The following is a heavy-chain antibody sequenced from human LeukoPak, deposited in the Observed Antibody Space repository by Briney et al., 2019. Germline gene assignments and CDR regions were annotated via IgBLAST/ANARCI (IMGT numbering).Heavy chain of an antibody. V-gene: IGHV3-21*01. CDR2: ISSSSSYI. CDR1: GFTFSSYS. J-gene: IGHJ5*02. D-gene: IGHD3-10*01. Sequence: PGGSLRLSCAASGFTFSSYSMNWVRQAPGKGLEWVSSISSSSSYIYYAASVKGRFTISRDNAKNSLYLQMNSLRAEDTAVYYCARAGRLWFGELSQGWFDPWGQGTLVTVSS. CDR3: ARAGRLWFGELSQGWFDP.